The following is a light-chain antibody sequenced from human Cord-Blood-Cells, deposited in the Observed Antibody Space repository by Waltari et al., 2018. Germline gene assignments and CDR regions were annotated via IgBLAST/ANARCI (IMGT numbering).Light chain of an antibody. CDR3: CSYAGYV. J-gene: IGLJ1*01. V-gene: IGLV2-23*01. Sequence: QSALTQPASVSGSPGQSITISCTGTSSDVGSYNLVPWYQQHPGKAPKLMIYEGSKRPSGVSNRFSGSKSGNTASLTISGLQAEDEADYYCCSYAGYVFGTGTKVTVL. CDR1: SSDVGSYNL. CDR2: EGS.